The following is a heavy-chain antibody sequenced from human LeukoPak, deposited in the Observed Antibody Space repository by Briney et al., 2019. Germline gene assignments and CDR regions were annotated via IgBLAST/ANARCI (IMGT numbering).Heavy chain of an antibody. V-gene: IGHV3-23*01. D-gene: IGHD1-26*01. J-gene: IGHJ4*02. CDR3: AKDLGRYRNNFFDY. CDR2: ISGSGGGT. Sequence: GESLRLSCAASGFTFSGHAMSWVRQAPDKGLEWVSTISGSGGGTYYADSVKGRFTISRDDSKNTLYLQMNSLRADDTAVYYCAKDLGRYRNNFFDYWGQGNLVTVSS. CDR1: GFTFSGHA.